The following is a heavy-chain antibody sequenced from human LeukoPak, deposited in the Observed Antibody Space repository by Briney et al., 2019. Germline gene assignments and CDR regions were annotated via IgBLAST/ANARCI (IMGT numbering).Heavy chain of an antibody. Sequence: SQTLSLTCAVSGGSISSGGYSWSWIRQPPGKGLEWIGYIYHSGSTYYHPSLKSRVTISVDRSKNQFSLKLSSVTAADTAVYYCARASGYCSSTSCYTFDYWGQGTLVTVSS. CDR1: GGSISSGGYS. V-gene: IGHV4-30-2*01. J-gene: IGHJ4*02. CDR2: IYHSGST. D-gene: IGHD2-2*02. CDR3: ARASGYCSSTSCYTFDY.